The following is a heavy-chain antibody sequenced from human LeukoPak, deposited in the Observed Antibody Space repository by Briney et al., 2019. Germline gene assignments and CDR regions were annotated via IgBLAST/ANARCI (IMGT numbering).Heavy chain of an antibody. Sequence: SQTLSLTCTVSGGSISSGGYYWSWIRQPPGKGLEWIGYIYHSGSTYYNPSLKSRVTISVDRSKNQFSLKLSSVTAADTAVYYCARFSIAAAGRVTDAFDIWGQGTMVTVSS. J-gene: IGHJ3*02. CDR2: IYHSGST. CDR3: ARFSIAAAGRVTDAFDI. V-gene: IGHV4-30-2*01. D-gene: IGHD6-13*01. CDR1: GGSISSGGYY.